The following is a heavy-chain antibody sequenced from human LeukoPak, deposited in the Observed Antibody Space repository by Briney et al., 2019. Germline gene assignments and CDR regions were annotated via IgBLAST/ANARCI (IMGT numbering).Heavy chain of an antibody. V-gene: IGHV3-33*01. Sequence: GGSLRLSCEASGFTFSNYVIHWVRQAPGQGLEWVTLIWYDGSNQHYADSVKGRFTISRDNSKNTVYLQMNSLRAEDAAVYYCAREGGSGSYSTFFDYWGQGTLVTVSS. CDR1: GFTFSNYV. D-gene: IGHD3-10*01. J-gene: IGHJ4*02. CDR2: IWYDGSNQ. CDR3: AREGGSGSYSTFFDY.